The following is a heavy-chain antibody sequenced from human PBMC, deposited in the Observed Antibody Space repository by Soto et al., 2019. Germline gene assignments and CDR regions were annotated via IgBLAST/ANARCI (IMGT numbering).Heavy chain of an antibody. CDR2: IYYNGNT. V-gene: IGHV4-59*01. J-gene: IGHJ4*02. Sequence: SETLSLTCTVSGGSIISDCWTWIRQPPGERLEWIGYIYYNGNTNYNSSLKSRVTISIDTSKNQFSLKLNSVTAADTAVYFCARLAYTSGFTFDYWGRGTLVTVS. CDR1: GGSIISDC. D-gene: IGHD5-18*01. CDR3: ARLAYTSGFTFDY.